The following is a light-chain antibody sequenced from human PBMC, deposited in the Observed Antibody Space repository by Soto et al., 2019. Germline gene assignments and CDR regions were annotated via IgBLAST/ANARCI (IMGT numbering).Light chain of an antibody. CDR2: DAS. J-gene: IGKJ1*01. CDR1: QSVGSY. CDR3: RQRSKWPPT. Sequence: EIVLTQSPATLSLSPGERATLSCRASQSVGSYLAWYQQKPGQAPRLLIYDASNRATGIPARFSGSGSATEFTLTISSLEPEDFVVYYCRQRSKWPPTFGQGTKVEIK. V-gene: IGKV3-11*01.